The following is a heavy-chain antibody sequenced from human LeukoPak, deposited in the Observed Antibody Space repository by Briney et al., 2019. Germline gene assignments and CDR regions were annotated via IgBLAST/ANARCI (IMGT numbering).Heavy chain of an antibody. CDR2: ISGGST. CDR3: AKGVSSLTFSFDY. J-gene: IGHJ4*02. V-gene: IGHV3-23*01. D-gene: IGHD6-13*01. CDR1: VFTFSNYA. Sequence: GGSLRLSCAASVFTFSNYAMSWVRQAPGKGLEWVSSISGGSTYYADSMKGRFTISRDNSKNTLFLQMNSLRAEDTAVYYCAKGVSSLTFSFDYWGQGTLVTVSS.